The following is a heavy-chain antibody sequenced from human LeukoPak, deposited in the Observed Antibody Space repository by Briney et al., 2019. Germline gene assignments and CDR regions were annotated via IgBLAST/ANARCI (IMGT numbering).Heavy chain of an antibody. D-gene: IGHD6-13*01. CDR2: INPSGGST. CDR1: GYTFTSYY. Sequence: ASVKVSCKASGYTFTSYYMHWVRQAPGQGLEWMGIINPSGGSTSYAQKFQGRVTMTRDMSTSTVYMELSSLRSEDTAVYYCARSSSSWYFDYWGQGTLVTVSS. J-gene: IGHJ4*02. CDR3: ARSSSSWYFDY. V-gene: IGHV1-46*01.